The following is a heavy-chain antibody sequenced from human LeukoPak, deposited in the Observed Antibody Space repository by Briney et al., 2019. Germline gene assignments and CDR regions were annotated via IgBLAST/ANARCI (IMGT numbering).Heavy chain of an antibody. V-gene: IGHV3-23*01. CDR1: GFTFSSYA. D-gene: IGHD3-10*01. CDR2: ISGSGGST. J-gene: IGHJ4*02. CDR3: AKSPISGLLWFGEFWYFDY. Sequence: GGSLRLSCAASGFTFSSYAMSWVRQAPGKGLEWVSAISGSGGSTYYADSVKGRFTISRDNSKNTLYLQMNSLRAEDTAVYYCAKSPISGLLWFGEFWYFDYWGQGTLVTVSS.